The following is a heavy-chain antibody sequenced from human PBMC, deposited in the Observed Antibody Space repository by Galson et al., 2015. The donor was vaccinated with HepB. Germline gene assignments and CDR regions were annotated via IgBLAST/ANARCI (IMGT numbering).Heavy chain of an antibody. V-gene: IGHV3-53*01. J-gene: IGHJ1*01. CDR1: GFNVGSSY. CDR2: IYAGGFT. D-gene: IGHD2-2*01. CDR3: TRGDHSGYCTTTPCYQ. Sequence: SLRLSCAASGFNVGSSYMSWVRQAPGKGLEWVSVIYAGGFTYYADSVQGRFTISRDNSKNTLYLQMNTPRAEDTAVYYCTRGDHSGYCTTTPCYQWGQGTLVAVSS.